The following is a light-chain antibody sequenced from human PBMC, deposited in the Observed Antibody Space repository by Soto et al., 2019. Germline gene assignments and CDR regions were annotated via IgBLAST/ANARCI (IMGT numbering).Light chain of an antibody. CDR2: SNN. J-gene: IGLJ1*01. CDR1: SSNIGSNT. CDR3: ATWDDSLNAQGV. Sequence: QSVLTQTPSASGTPGQRDTISCSGSSSNIGSNTVNWYQQLPGTAPKLLIYSNNQRPSGVPDRFSGSKSGASASLAISGLQSEDEADYYCATWDDSLNAQGVFGTGTKLTVL. V-gene: IGLV1-44*01.